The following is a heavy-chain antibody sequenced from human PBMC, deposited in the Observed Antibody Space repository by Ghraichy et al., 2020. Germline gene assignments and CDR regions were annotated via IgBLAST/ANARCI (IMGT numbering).Heavy chain of an antibody. CDR3: ARGLTYGSGSYHNY. V-gene: IGHV4-34*01. D-gene: IGHD3-10*01. CDR2: INHSGST. J-gene: IGHJ4*02. CDR1: GGSFSGYY. Sequence: SETLSLTCAVYGGSFSGYYWSWIRQPPGKGLEWIGEINHSGSTNYNPSLKSRVTISVDTSKNQFSLKLSSVTAADTAVYYCARGLTYGSGSYHNYWGQGTLVTVSS.